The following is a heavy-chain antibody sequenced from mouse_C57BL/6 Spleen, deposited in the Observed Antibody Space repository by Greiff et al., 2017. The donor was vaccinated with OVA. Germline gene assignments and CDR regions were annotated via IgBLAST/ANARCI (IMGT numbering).Heavy chain of an antibody. J-gene: IGHJ3*01. V-gene: IGHV2-2*01. D-gene: IGHD2-1*01. CDR2: IWSGGST. Sequence: VQLQQSGPGLVQPSQSLSITCTVSGFSLTSYGVHWVRQSPGKGLEWLGVIWSGGSTDYNAAFISRLSISKDNTKSQVFFTMNSLQADDTAIYYCARKLWYYWGQGTLVTVSA. CDR1: GFSLTSYG. CDR3: ARKLWYY.